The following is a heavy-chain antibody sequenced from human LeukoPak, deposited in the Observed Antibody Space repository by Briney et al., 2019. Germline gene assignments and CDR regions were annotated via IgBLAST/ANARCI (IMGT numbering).Heavy chain of an antibody. V-gene: IGHV4-34*01. D-gene: IGHD6-19*01. CDR1: GGSFSGYY. Sequence: SETLSLTCAVYGGSFSGYYWSWIRQPPGKGLEWIGEINHSGSTNYNPSLKSRVTISVDTSKNQFSLKLSSVTAADTAVYYCAARYSSGWDFAFWYWGQGTLVTVSS. CDR3: AARYSSGWDFAFWY. J-gene: IGHJ4*02. CDR2: INHSGST.